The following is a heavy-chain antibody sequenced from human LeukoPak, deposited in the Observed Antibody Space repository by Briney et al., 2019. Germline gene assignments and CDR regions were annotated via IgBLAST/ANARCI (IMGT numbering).Heavy chain of an antibody. V-gene: IGHV3-30*02. CDR3: AKDGSWSCTD. J-gene: IGHJ4*02. CDR1: GFTFSSSA. CDR2: IAHHGNNK. Sequence: GGSLRLSCGASGFTFSSSAMLWVRQGPGKGLEWVAYIAHHGNNKYYADSVKGRFTISRGNSKGSLYLQMNSLRADGTAVYYCAKDGSWSCTDWGQGTLVRVSS. D-gene: IGHD2-8*02.